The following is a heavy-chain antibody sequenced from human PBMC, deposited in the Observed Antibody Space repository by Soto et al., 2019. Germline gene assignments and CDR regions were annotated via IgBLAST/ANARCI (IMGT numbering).Heavy chain of an antibody. CDR1: GFTFSSYA. D-gene: IGHD3-22*01. CDR2: ISHDGNNT. J-gene: IGHJ4*02. CDR3: ASPRYYYDSTSYSDGQHADY. V-gene: IGHV3-30-3*01. Sequence: AGGSLRLSCAASGFTFSSYAMYWVRQAPGKGLEWMAFISHDGNNTYYADSVKGRFSISRDNSKNTLYLQMNSLRTEDTAMFYCASPRYYYDSTSYSDGQHADYWGPGTLVTVSS.